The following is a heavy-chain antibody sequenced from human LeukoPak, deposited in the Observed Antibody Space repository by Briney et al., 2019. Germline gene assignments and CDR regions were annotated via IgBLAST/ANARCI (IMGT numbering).Heavy chain of an antibody. V-gene: IGHV5-51*01. Sequence: GESLKISCKASGYTFTNYWIGWVRQLPGKGLEWMGVLSPGDSDIRYRPSFQGQFTCSADKSISTAYLHWSSLKASDTAMYYCARRPYESSSWMYYFDYWGQGTLVTVSS. CDR3: ARRPYESSSWMYYFDY. CDR1: GYTFTNYW. D-gene: IGHD6-13*01. J-gene: IGHJ4*02. CDR2: LSPGDSDI.